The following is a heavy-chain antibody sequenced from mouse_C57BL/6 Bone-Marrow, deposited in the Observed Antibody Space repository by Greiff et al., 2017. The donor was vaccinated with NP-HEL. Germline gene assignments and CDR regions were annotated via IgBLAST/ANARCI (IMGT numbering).Heavy chain of an antibody. D-gene: IGHD2-5*01. V-gene: IGHV3-6*01. J-gene: IGHJ3*01. CDR1: GYSITSCYY. Sequence: EVKLVESGPGLVKPSQSLSLTCSVTGYSITSCYYWYLIRQFPGNKLEWMGYISYDGSNNYNPSLKNRISITPDTSNNQFFLKLNSVTTEDTAAYYCARGPYRNLAYWGQGTLVTVSA. CDR3: ARGPYRNLAY. CDR2: ISYDGSN.